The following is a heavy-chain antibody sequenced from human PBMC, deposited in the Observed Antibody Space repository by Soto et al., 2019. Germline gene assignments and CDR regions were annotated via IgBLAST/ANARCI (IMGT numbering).Heavy chain of an antibody. CDR1: GFTFSRYD. CDR2: ISGSGGST. CDR3: AKEGRAWQLPTFDY. D-gene: IGHD1-26*01. V-gene: IGHV3-23*01. Sequence: EVQLLEPGGGLVQPGGSLRLSCGASGFTFSRYDMSWYRQAPGKGLEWVSAISGSGGSTYYADSVKGRITIARDNTKNTRYLQMNSMRAEDTAVYDCAKEGRAWQLPTFDYWCQGALVTVFS. J-gene: IGHJ4*02.